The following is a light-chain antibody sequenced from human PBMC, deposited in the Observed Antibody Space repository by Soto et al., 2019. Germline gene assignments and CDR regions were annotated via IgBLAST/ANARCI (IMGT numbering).Light chain of an antibody. CDR1: QSVSSY. CDR3: QQSRDWPLT. CDR2: DVS. Sequence: EIVLTQSPATLSLSPGERATLSCRASQSVSSYLAWYQQRPGQAPRLLIYDVSNGATGIPARFSGSGSGTDFTLTISSLEPEDFAVYYCQQSRDWPLTFGGGTKVEIK. V-gene: IGKV3-11*01. J-gene: IGKJ4*01.